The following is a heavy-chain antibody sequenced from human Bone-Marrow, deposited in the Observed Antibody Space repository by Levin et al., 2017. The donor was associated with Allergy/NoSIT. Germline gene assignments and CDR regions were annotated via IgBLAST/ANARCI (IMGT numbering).Heavy chain of an antibody. J-gene: IGHJ4*02. Sequence: GESLKISCTASGYTFTSYIINWVRQAPGQGLEWMGWISSYYGTTNYAQNFHGRVTMTTDTSTNTVYMELRSLRSDDTAVYYCARAGDFGVVTNPFDYWGQGTLVTVSS. D-gene: IGHD3-3*01. CDR2: ISSYYGTT. V-gene: IGHV1-18*04. CDR1: GYTFTSYI. CDR3: ARAGDFGVVTNPFDY.